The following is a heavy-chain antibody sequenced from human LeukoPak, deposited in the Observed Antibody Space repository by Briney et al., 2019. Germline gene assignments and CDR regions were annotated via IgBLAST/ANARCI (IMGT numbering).Heavy chain of an antibody. J-gene: IGHJ4*02. Sequence: SETLSLTCTGSGGSISSYYWSWIRQPPGKGVEWIGYIYYSGSTNYNPSLKSRVTISVDTSKNQFSLKLSSVTAADTAVYYCARLGYCSSTSCYMPNWGQGTLVTVSS. V-gene: IGHV4-59*01. CDR1: GGSISSYY. D-gene: IGHD2-2*02. CDR2: IYYSGST. CDR3: ARLGYCSSTSCYMPN.